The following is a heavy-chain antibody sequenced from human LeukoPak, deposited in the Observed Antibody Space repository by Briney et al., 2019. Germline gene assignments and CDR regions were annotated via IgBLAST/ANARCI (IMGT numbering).Heavy chain of an antibody. V-gene: IGHV3-30*03. CDR2: LSFDGSNE. CDR1: GFAFSRYS. J-gene: IGHJ6*02. D-gene: IGHD3-16*02. CDR3: AREEHDYVWGSYRYYYYYGIDV. Sequence: GGSLRLSCAASGFAFSRYSMNWVRQAPGRGLEWVSFLSFDGSNEFYADSLKGRFTISRDNSKDTLYLQMDSLRAEDTALYYCAREEHDYVWGSYRYYYYYGIDVWGQGTTVTVSS.